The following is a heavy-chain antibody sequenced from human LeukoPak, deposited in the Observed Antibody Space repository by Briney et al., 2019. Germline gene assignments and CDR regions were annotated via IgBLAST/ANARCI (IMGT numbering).Heavy chain of an antibody. CDR2: INPNSGGT. CDR3: ARGMYSSGWFTYYYYYYMDV. CDR1: GYTLTGYY. J-gene: IGHJ6*03. V-gene: IGHV1-2*02. D-gene: IGHD6-19*01. Sequence: GASVKVSCKASGYTLTGYYMHWVRQAPGQGLEWMGWINPNSGGTNYAQKFQGRVTMTRDTSISTAYMELSRLRSDDTAVYYCARGMYSSGWFTYYYYYYMDVWGKGTTVTVSS.